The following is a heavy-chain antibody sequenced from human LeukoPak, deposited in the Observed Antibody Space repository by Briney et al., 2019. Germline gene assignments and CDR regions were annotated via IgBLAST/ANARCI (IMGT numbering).Heavy chain of an antibody. CDR2: IKPDGSEE. J-gene: IGHJ4*02. CDR3: ARDWAHYDF. Sequence: GGSLRLSCAASGFTFSIYWMTWVRRVPGKGLEWVADIKPDGSEEYYLDSARGRFTISRDNAKNSLYLQMDSLRAGDTAVYYCARDWAHYDFWGKGTLVTVSS. CDR1: GFTFSIYW. D-gene: IGHD3-3*01. V-gene: IGHV3-7*01.